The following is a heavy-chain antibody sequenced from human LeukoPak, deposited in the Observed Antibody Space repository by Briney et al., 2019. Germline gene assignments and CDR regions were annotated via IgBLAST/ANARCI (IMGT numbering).Heavy chain of an antibody. CDR3: ASGYSDYADYYNYYMDV. V-gene: IGHV1-2*02. Sequence: GVSVKVSCKASGYSFTGYYMHWVRQAPGQGLEWMGWINPDSGGTNYAQKFQGRVTMTRDTSITTAYMELSRLSSDDTALYYCASGYSDYADYYNYYMDVWGKGTTVTVSS. CDR2: INPDSGGT. D-gene: IGHD4-11*01. CDR1: GYSFTGYY. J-gene: IGHJ6*03.